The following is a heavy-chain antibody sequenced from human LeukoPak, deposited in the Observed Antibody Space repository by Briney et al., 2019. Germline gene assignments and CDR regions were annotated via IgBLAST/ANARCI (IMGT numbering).Heavy chain of an antibody. CDR1: GGSISSSNW. V-gene: IGHV4-4*02. D-gene: IGHD2-15*01. Sequence: KTSGTLSLTCAVSGGSISSSNWWSWVRQPPGKGLEWIGEIYHSGSTNYNPSLKSRVTISVDKSKNQFSLKLSSVTAADTAVYYCARHAYGYCSGGSCYRGSFDYWGQGTLVTVSS. CDR2: IYHSGST. J-gene: IGHJ4*02. CDR3: ARHAYGYCSGGSCYRGSFDY.